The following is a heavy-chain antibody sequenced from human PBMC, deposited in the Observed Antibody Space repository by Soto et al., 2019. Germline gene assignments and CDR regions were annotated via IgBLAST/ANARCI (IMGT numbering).Heavy chain of an antibody. Sequence: QVQLVQSGSEVKKPGASVKVSCKASGYTFTSYGISWVRQAPGQELEWMGWISAYNGNTNYAQKLQGRVTMTTDTSTSTADMELRSLRSDDTAVYYCARALRYSSGLIREFDYRGQGTLVTVSS. CDR1: GYTFTSYG. D-gene: IGHD6-19*01. CDR2: ISAYNGNT. V-gene: IGHV1-18*01. CDR3: ARALRYSSGLIREFDY. J-gene: IGHJ4*02.